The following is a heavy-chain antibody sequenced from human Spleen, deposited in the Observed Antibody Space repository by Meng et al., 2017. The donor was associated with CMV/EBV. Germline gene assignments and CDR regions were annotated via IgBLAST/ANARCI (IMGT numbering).Heavy chain of an antibody. CDR3: ARDVGELLYYFDY. J-gene: IGHJ4*02. CDR2: ISSSSSYI. D-gene: IGHD1-26*01. V-gene: IGHV3-21*01. CDR1: GFTFSSYS. Sequence: GESLKISCAASGFTFSSYSMNWVRQAPGKGLEWVSSISSSSSYIYYADSVKGRFTISRDNAKNSLYLQMNSLRAEDTAVYYCARDVGELLYYFDYWGQGTLVTVSS.